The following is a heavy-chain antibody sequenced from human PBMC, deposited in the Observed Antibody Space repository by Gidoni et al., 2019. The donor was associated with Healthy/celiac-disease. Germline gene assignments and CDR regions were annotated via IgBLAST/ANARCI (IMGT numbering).Heavy chain of an antibody. V-gene: IGHV4-39*02. CDR3: AREMYYDFWSGYYLDY. CDR1: GGSISSSSYY. Sequence: QLQLQESGPGLVKPSETLSLTCTVSGGSISSSSYYWGWIRQPPGKGLEWIGSIYYSGSTYYHPSLKSRVTISVDTSKNQFSLKLSSVTAADTAVYYCAREMYYDFWSGYYLDYWGQGTLVTVSS. J-gene: IGHJ4*02. D-gene: IGHD3-3*01. CDR2: IYYSGST.